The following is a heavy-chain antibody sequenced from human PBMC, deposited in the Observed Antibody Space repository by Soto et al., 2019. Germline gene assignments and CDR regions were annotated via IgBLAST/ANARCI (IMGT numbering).Heavy chain of an antibody. V-gene: IGHV4-39*01. J-gene: IGHJ6*02. CDR3: ARLGYCSSTSCRGYYYYYGMDV. Sequence: QLQLQESGPGLVKPSETLSLTCTVSGGSISSSSYYWGWIRQPPGKGLEWIGSIYYSGSTSYNPSVKSRVTRSVDTSKSQFSLKLSSVPAADTAVYYCARLGYCSSTSCRGYYYYYGMDVWGQGTTVTFSS. D-gene: IGHD2-2*01. CDR2: IYYSGST. CDR1: GGSISSSSYY.